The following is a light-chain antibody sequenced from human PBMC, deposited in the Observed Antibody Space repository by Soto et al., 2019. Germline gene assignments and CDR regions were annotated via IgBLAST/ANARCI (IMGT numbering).Light chain of an antibody. CDR2: YKSDSDK. J-gene: IGLJ2*01. CDR3: MIWHSSASV. CDR1: SGINVGTYR. V-gene: IGLV5-45*02. Sequence: QLVLTQPSSLSASPGASASLTCTLRSGINVGTYRISWYQQKPGSPPQYLLRYKSDSDKQQGSGVPSRFSGSKDASANAGILLISGLQSEDEDDYCCMIWHSSASVFGGGTKLTVL.